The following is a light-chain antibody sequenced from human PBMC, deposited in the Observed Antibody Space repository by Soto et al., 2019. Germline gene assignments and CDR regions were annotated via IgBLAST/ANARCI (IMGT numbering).Light chain of an antibody. Sequence: EIVMTQSPATLSLSPGERATLSCRASQSVGKYLVWYQQKPGQAPRLLIYDASNRATGIPARFSGSGSGTDFTLIISSLEPEDLAVYFCQQRGNRPPWSFGQGTKVEIK. J-gene: IGKJ1*01. CDR1: QSVGKY. CDR3: QQRGNRPPWS. CDR2: DAS. V-gene: IGKV3-11*01.